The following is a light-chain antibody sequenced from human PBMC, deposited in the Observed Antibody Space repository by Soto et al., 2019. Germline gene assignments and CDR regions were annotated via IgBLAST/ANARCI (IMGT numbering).Light chain of an antibody. V-gene: IGKV3-15*01. Sequence: EIVMTQSPATLSVSPGERATLSCRASQSVSSDLAWYQQKPGQAPRLLFYGASTRATGIPARFSGSGSGTEFTLTISSLQSEDFAVYYCQQYNIWPLTFGGGTKVEIK. CDR1: QSVSSD. CDR3: QQYNIWPLT. CDR2: GAS. J-gene: IGKJ4*01.